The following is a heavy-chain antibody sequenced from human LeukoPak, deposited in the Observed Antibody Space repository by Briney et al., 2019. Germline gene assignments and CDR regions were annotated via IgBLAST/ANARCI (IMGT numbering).Heavy chain of an antibody. CDR3: ARDQASETFDY. Sequence: GASVKVSCKASGYTLTSYYMHWVRQAPGQGLEWMGIINPSGGSTSYAQKFQGRVTMTRDTSTSTVYMELSSLRSEDTAVYYCARDQASETFDYWGQGTLVTVSS. CDR2: INPSGGST. J-gene: IGHJ4*02. CDR1: GYTLTSYY. V-gene: IGHV1-46*01.